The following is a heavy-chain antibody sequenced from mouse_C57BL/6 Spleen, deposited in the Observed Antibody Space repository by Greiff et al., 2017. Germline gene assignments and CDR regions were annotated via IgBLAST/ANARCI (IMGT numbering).Heavy chain of an antibody. D-gene: IGHD2-5*01. CDR1: GYTFTSYW. J-gene: IGHJ3*01. Sequence: QVQLQQPGAELVKPGASVKVSCKASGYTFTSYWMHWVKQRPGQGLEWIGRIHPSDSDTNYNQKFKGKATLTVDKSSSTAYMQLSSLTSEDSAVYYCAICHYSNYAAWLAYWGQGTLVTVSA. CDR3: AICHYSNYAAWLAY. V-gene: IGHV1-74*01. CDR2: IHPSDSDT.